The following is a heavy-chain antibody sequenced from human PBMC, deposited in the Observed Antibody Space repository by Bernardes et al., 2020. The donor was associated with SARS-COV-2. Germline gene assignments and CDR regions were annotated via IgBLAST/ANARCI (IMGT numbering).Heavy chain of an antibody. CDR2: IWYDGSNK. CDR3: ARGRGGRGPLFYFYYGMDV. Sequence: GGSLRLSCAASGFTFSNYGMHWVRQAPGKGLEWVAVIWYDGSNKNYADSVKGRFTISRDNSKNTLYLQMNSLRAEDTAVYYCARGRGGRGPLFYFYYGMDVWGQGTTVTVSS. J-gene: IGHJ6*02. D-gene: IGHD1-26*01. CDR1: GFTFSNYG. V-gene: IGHV3-33*01.